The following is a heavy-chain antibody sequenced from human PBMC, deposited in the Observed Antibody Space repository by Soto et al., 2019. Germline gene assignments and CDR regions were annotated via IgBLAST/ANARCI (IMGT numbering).Heavy chain of an antibody. CDR3: AKRSSSSTFDY. CDR2: ISGSDDST. V-gene: IGHV3-23*01. CDR1: GFTFNDA. J-gene: IGHJ4*02. Sequence: GGSLRLSCVGSGFTFNDAWMNWVRQAPGKGLEWVSVISGSDDSTYYADSVKGRFTISRDNSKNTLYLQMNSLRAEDTAVYYCAKRSSSSTFDYWGQGTLVTVSS. D-gene: IGHD6-6*01.